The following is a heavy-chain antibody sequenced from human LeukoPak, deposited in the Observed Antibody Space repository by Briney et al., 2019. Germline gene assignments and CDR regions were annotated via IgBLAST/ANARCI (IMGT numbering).Heavy chain of an antibody. CDR1: GYTFTSNP. CDR2: IDTTTGSP. CDR3: TRGPGPPDY. V-gene: IGHV7-4-1*02. Sequence: ASVKVSCKASGYTFTSNPINWVRQAPGQGLEWLGWIDTTTGSPSYAQGFTGRFLFSLDTSISTASLQINGLKPEDSAIYYCTRGPGPPDYWGQGTLVTVSP. J-gene: IGHJ4*02.